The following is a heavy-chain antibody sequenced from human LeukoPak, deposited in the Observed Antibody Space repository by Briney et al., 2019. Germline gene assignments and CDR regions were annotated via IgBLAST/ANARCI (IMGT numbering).Heavy chain of an antibody. Sequence: SETLSLTCSVSGGSMTNYYWSWIRQPPGKGLEWIGYIYYSGTTHYNPSLKSRVTISVDTSENQFSLKLTSVTAADTAVYYCARGSMVRPEYWFDPWGQGTLVTVSS. V-gene: IGHV4-59*01. D-gene: IGHD3-10*01. CDR3: ARGSMVRPEYWFDP. CDR1: GGSMTNYY. J-gene: IGHJ5*02. CDR2: IYYSGTT.